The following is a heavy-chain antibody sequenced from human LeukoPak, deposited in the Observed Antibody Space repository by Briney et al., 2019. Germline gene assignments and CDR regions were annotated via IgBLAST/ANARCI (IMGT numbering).Heavy chain of an antibody. Sequence: ASVKVSCKTSGYTFTTYGVSWVRQAPGHGLEWMGWVSGYTGNTNYAEGFQGRVTMTIDAPTSTVYMELTNLRSDDTAVYFCARGEVSASLYYFDFWGQGTLVTVS. J-gene: IGHJ4*02. CDR2: VSGYTGNT. V-gene: IGHV1-18*01. CDR3: ARGEVSASLYYFDF. CDR1: GYTFTTYG. D-gene: IGHD1-14*01.